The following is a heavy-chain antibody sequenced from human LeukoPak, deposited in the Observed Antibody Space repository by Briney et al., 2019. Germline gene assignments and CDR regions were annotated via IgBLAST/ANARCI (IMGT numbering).Heavy chain of an antibody. J-gene: IGHJ4*02. D-gene: IGHD3-10*01. V-gene: IGHV4-59*01. CDR2: VYYRGAT. Sequence: PSETLSLTCTVSGDSITSYYWNWIRQPPGKGLEWIGYVYYRGATNYNPSLKPRVTTSIDTSKKQFSLKLSSVTAADTAVYFCAGVFSGRRPFELWGKGTRVSVSS. CDR3: AGVFSGRRPFEL. CDR1: GDSITSYY.